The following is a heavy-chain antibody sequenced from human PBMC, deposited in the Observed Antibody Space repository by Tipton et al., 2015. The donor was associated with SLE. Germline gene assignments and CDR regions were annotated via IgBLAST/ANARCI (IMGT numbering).Heavy chain of an antibody. V-gene: IGHV3-30*04. J-gene: IGHJ4*02. Sequence: SLRLSCAASGFTFSSYAMHWVRQAPGKGLEWVAVISYDGSNKYYADSVKGRFTISRDNSKNTLYLQMNSLRAEDTAVYYCARGGVAGIAVAGYFDYWGQGTLVTVSS. D-gene: IGHD6-19*01. CDR1: GFTFSSYA. CDR3: ARGGVAGIAVAGYFDY. CDR2: ISYDGSNK.